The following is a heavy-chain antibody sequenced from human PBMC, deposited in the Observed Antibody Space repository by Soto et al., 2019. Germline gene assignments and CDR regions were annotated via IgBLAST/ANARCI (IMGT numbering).Heavy chain of an antibody. D-gene: IGHD3-22*01. Sequence: ASVKVSCKASGYTFTSYGISWVRQAPGQGLEWMGWISAYNGNTNYAQKLQGRVTMTTDTSTSTAYMELRSLRSDDTAVYYCAWISVIITYYYYGMDVWGHGTTVTVSS. CDR3: AWISVIITYYYYGMDV. J-gene: IGHJ6*02. CDR1: GYTFTSYG. V-gene: IGHV1-18*01. CDR2: ISAYNGNT.